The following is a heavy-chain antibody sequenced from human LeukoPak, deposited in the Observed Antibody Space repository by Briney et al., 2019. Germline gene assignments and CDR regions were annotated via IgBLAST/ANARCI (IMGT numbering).Heavy chain of an antibody. J-gene: IGHJ6*03. CDR1: GASISSYY. V-gene: IGHV4-59*12. CDR3: AREVGTYSRRGGCYYYYMDV. D-gene: IGHD6-13*01. Sequence: SETLSLTCAVSGASISSYYWSWIRQPPGKGLEWIGDIYYSGSTNFNPSLKSRVTISLGTSKNQFSLRLSSVTAADTAVYYCAREVGTYSRRGGCYYYYMDVWGKGTTDRVSS. CDR2: IYYSGST.